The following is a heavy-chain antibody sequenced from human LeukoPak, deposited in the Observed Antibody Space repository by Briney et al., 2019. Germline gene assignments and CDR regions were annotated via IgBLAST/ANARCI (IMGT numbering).Heavy chain of an antibody. V-gene: IGHV1-46*01. CDR1: GYTFTGYY. CDR2: INPSGGST. Sequence: GASVKVSCKASGYTFTGYYMHWVRQAPGQGLKWMGIINPSGGSTSYAQKFQGRVTMTRDMSTSTVYMELSSLRSEDTAVYYCARGHYDILTGYENDFDYWGQGTLVTVSS. D-gene: IGHD3-9*01. J-gene: IGHJ4*02. CDR3: ARGHYDILTGYENDFDY.